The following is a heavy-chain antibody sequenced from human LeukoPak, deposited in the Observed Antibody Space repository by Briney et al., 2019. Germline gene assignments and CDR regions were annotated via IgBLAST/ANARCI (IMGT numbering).Heavy chain of an antibody. D-gene: IGHD5-12*01. J-gene: IGHJ4*02. Sequence: GGSLRLSCVVSGFTFSTHGFHWVRQAPGKGLEWVSVIWHDGGRKEYADSVRGRFTISRDNSNLYLQMNSLRAEDTAIYYCARDNGNSGFNLDYWGQGTPVTVSS. CDR3: ARDNGNSGFNLDY. CDR1: GFTFSTHG. V-gene: IGHV3-33*01. CDR2: IWHDGGRK.